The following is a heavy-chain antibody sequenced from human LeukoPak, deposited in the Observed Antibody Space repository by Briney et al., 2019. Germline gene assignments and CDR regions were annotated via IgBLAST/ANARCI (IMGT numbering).Heavy chain of an antibody. CDR2: SYSDTNT. D-gene: IGHD1-14*01. V-gene: IGHV3-53*01. J-gene: IGHJ3*02. CDR3: VRKNRDFNAAFDI. CDR1: GFTVSKNY. Sequence: GGSLRLSCTASGFTVSKNYMSWVRQAPGKGLEWVSISYSDTNTNYADPVRGRFTISRDTSQNTLSLQMNSLRAEDTAVYYCVRKNRDFNAAFDIWGQGTVVTVSA.